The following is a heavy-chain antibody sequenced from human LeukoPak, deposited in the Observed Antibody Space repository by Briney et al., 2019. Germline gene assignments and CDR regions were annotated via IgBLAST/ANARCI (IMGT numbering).Heavy chain of an antibody. CDR2: ISDSGGST. Sequence: GGSLRLSCAASGFTFSSFDMSWVPQAPGKGLEWVSAISDSGGSTYDADSVKGRFTISRDNSKNTLYLQMNSLRAEDTAVYYCAKDTSIGRYCTNGVCSPFDYWGQGTLVTVSS. CDR3: AKDTSIGRYCTNGVCSPFDY. D-gene: IGHD2-8*01. J-gene: IGHJ4*02. V-gene: IGHV3-23*01. CDR1: GFTFSSFD.